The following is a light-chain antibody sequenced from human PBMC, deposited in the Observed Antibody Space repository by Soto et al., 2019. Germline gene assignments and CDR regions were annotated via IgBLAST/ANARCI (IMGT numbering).Light chain of an antibody. Sequence: QSALTQPASVSGSPGQSITISCTGTSSDIGRYNYVSWYLQYPDKAPQLLIYYVDHRPSGVSSRFSGSKSGNTASLTISGLQAEDEGDYYCCSYADGSIYFFGTGTKVTV. CDR1: SSDIGRYNY. V-gene: IGLV2-14*03. CDR2: YVD. CDR3: CSYADGSIYF. J-gene: IGLJ1*01.